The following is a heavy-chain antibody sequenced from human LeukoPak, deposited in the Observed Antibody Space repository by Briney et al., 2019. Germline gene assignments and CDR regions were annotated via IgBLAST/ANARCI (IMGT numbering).Heavy chain of an antibody. Sequence: SQTLSLTCTVSGGSISSGSYYWSWIRQPAGKGLEWIGRIYTSGSTNYNPSLKSRVTISVDTSKNRFSLKLSSVTAADTAVYYCASQTQYCSSTSCYLNWFDPWGQGTLVTVSS. CDR3: ASQTQYCSSTSCYLNWFDP. V-gene: IGHV4-61*02. CDR1: GGSISSGSYY. CDR2: IYTSGST. D-gene: IGHD2-2*01. J-gene: IGHJ5*02.